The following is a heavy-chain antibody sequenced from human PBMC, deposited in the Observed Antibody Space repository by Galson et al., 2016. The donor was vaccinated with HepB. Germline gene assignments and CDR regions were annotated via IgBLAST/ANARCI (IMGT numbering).Heavy chain of an antibody. CDR2: IRSKSNNYAT. CDR3: TRVGYRLWFGAPIKDYGMDV. Sequence: SLRLSCAASGFTFSDSAMHWVRQASGKGLEWVGRIRSKSNNYATAYAASVKGRFTISRDDSKRMAFLQMNSLLTEDTAVYYCTRVGYRLWFGAPIKDYGMDVWGQGTTVTVSS. J-gene: IGHJ6*02. CDR1: GFTFSDSA. D-gene: IGHD3-10*01. V-gene: IGHV3-73*01.